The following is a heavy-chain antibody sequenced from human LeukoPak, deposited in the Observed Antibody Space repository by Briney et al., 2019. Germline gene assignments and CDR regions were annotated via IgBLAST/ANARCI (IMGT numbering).Heavy chain of an antibody. CDR2: IYHSGST. J-gene: IGHJ4*02. D-gene: IGHD6-19*01. CDR3: ARDRDSSGWDY. V-gene: IGHV4-30-2*01. Sequence: KPSETLSLTCAVSGGSISSGGYYWSWIRQPPGKGLEWIGYIYHSGSTYYNPFLKSRVTISVDRSKNQFSLKLSSVTAADTAVYYCARDRDSSGWDYWGQGTLVTVSS. CDR1: GGSISSGGYY.